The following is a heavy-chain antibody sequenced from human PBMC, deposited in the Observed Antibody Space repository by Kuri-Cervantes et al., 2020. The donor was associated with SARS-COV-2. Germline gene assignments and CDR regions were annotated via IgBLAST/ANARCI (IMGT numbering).Heavy chain of an antibody. D-gene: IGHD3-16*02. CDR3: ARVHYDYIWGSYRLDREIDY. V-gene: IGHV1-69*10. CDR1: GGTFSSYA. Sequence: SVKVSCKASGGTFSSYAISWVRQAPGQGLEWMGGIIPFLGIANYAQKFQGRVTITRDMSTSTAYMELSSLRSEDTAVYFCARVHYDYIWGSYRLDREIDYWGQETLVT. CDR2: IIPFLGIA. J-gene: IGHJ4*02.